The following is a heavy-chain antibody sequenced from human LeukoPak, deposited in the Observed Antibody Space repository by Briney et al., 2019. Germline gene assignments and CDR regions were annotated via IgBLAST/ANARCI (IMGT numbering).Heavy chain of an antibody. Sequence: GGSLRLSCAASGFTFSSYGMHWVRQAPGKGLEWVAVISYDGSNKYYADSVKGRFTISRDNSKNTLYLQMNSLRAEDTAVYYCAKDGGFTVATDYWGQGTLVTVSS. CDR2: ISYDGSNK. J-gene: IGHJ4*02. CDR3: AKDGGFTVATDY. CDR1: GFTFSSYG. V-gene: IGHV3-30*18. D-gene: IGHD4-17*01.